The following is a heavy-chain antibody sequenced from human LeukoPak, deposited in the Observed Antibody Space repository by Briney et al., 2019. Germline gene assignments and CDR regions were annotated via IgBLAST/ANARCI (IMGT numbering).Heavy chain of an antibody. V-gene: IGHV4-34*01. CDR3: ATYDSSGYYRYFDY. J-gene: IGHJ4*02. CDR1: GGSFSGYY. Sequence: SETLSLTCAVYGGSFSGYYWSWIRQPPGKGLEWIGEINHSGSTNYNPSLKSRVTISVDTSKNQFSLKLSSVTAADTAVCYCATYDSSGYYRYFDYWGQGTLVTVSS. D-gene: IGHD3-22*01. CDR2: INHSGST.